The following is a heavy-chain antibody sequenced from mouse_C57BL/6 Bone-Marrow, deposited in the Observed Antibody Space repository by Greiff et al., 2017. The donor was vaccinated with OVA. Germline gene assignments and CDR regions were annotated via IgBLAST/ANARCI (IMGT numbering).Heavy chain of an antibody. CDR3: ARHEPSYYGSSFDY. CDR1: GFTFSSYG. D-gene: IGHD1-1*01. Sequence: EVMLVESGGDLVKPGGSLKLSCAASGFTFSSYGMSWVRQTPDKRLEWVATISSGGSYTYYPDSVKGRFTISRDNAKNTLYLQMSSLKSEDTAIYYCARHEPSYYGSSFDYWGQGTTLTVSS. V-gene: IGHV5-6*02. J-gene: IGHJ2*01. CDR2: ISSGGSYT.